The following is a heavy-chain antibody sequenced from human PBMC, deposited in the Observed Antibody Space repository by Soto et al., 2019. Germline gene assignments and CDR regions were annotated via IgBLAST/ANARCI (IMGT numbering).Heavy chain of an antibody. V-gene: IGHV4-59*02. CDR1: GGSVTSHH. CDR2: TSYTGNT. CDR3: ARGGYSYGLYYYYGMDV. J-gene: IGHJ6*02. D-gene: IGHD5-18*01. Sequence: SETLSLTCFVSGGSVTSHHWSRIRQFPGQGLEWIAYTSYTGNTNYNPSLQSRVTISLDTSKNQLSLKLTSMTAADTAVYYCARGGYSYGLYYYYGMDVWGQGTTVTVSS.